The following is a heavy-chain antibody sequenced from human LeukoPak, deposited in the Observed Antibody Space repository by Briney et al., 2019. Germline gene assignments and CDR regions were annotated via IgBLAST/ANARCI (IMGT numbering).Heavy chain of an antibody. V-gene: IGHV3-23*01. Sequence: GGSLRLSCAASGFTFSSYAMSWVRQAPGKGLEWVSAISGSGGSTYYADSVKGRFIISRDNSKNTLYLQMNSLRAEDTAVYYCAKESTFVVVPAAIPDYWGQGTLVTVSS. CDR2: ISGSGGST. D-gene: IGHD2-2*02. CDR3: AKESTFVVVPAAIPDY. CDR1: GFTFSSYA. J-gene: IGHJ4*02.